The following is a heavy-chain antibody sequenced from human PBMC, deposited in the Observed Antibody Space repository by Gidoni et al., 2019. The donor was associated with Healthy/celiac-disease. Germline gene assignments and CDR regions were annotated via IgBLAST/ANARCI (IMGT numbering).Heavy chain of an antibody. CDR1: GGTFSSYA. CDR3: ARASGDFWSGYQYYYGMDV. Sequence: QVQLVQSGAEVKKPGSSVKVSCKASGGTFSSYAISWVRQAPVQGLEWMGGIIPIFGTANYAQKFQGRVTITADKSTSTAYMELSSLRSEDTAVYYCARASGDFWSGYQYYYGMDVWGKGTMVTVSS. J-gene: IGHJ6*04. V-gene: IGHV1-69*06. CDR2: IIPIFGTA. D-gene: IGHD3-3*01.